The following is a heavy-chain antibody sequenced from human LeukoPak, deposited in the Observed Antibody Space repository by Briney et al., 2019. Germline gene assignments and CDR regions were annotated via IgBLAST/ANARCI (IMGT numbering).Heavy chain of an antibody. CDR2: ISLSGLT. D-gene: IGHD1-26*01. Sequence: PSGTLSLTCGVSGGSINSTNWWSWVRQPPGQGLEWIGEISLSGLTNYNPSLKSRVTMSLDKSKNHLSLNLTSVTAADTAVYYCSRESGAFCPFGYWGQGTLVTVSS. V-gene: IGHV4-4*02. J-gene: IGHJ4*02. CDR3: SRESGAFCPFGY. CDR1: GGSINSTNW.